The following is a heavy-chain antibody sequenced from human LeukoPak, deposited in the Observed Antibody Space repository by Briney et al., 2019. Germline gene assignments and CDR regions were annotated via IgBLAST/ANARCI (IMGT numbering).Heavy chain of an antibody. V-gene: IGHV3-33*06. CDR3: AKDPRGSYSRDYYYYMDV. D-gene: IGHD1-26*01. CDR1: GFTFSSYV. J-gene: IGHJ6*03. CDR2: IWYDGSNK. Sequence: GGSLRLSCAASGFTFSSYVMHWVRQAPGKGLEWVAVIWYDGSNKYYADSVKGRFTISRDNSKNTLYLQMNSLRAEDAAVYYCAKDPRGSYSRDYYYYMDVWGKGTTVTVSS.